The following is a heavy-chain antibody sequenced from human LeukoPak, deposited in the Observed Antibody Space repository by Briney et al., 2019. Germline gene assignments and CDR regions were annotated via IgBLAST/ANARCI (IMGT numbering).Heavy chain of an antibody. J-gene: IGHJ4*02. D-gene: IGHD2-8*01. CDR1: GYSISSGYY. CDR2: IYHSGST. CDR3: ARGYCTNGVCYRGGGYYFDY. Sequence: SETLSLTCTVSGYSISSGYYWGWIRQPPGKGLEWIGSIYHSGSTYYNPSLKSRVTISIHTSKNQFSLKLSSVTAADTAVYYCARGYCTNGVCYRGGGYYFDYWGQGTLVTVSS. V-gene: IGHV4-38-2*02.